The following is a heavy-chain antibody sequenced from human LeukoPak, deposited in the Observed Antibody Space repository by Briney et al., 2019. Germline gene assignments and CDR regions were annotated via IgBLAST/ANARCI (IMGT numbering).Heavy chain of an antibody. V-gene: IGHV3-53*01. CDR2: IYSGGST. J-gene: IGHJ4*02. CDR1: GFTVSSNY. CDR3: ARETVRGVFDY. D-gene: IGHD3-10*01. Sequence: GGSLRLSCAASGFTVSSNYMSWVRQAPGKGLEWVSVIYSGGSTYYADSVKGRFTISRDNSKNTLYLQMDSLRAEDTAVYYCARETVRGVFDYWGQGTLVTVSS.